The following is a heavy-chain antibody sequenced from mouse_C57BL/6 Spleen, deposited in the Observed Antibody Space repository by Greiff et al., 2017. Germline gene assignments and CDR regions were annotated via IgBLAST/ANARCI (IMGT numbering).Heavy chain of an antibody. Sequence: QVQLKQPGAELVRPGSSVKLSCKASGYTFTSYWMDWVKQRPGQGLEWIGNIYPSDSETHYNQKFKDKATLTVDKSSSTAYMQLSSLTSEDSAVYYCARLTGTGYFDVWGTGTTVTVSS. CDR2: IYPSDSET. CDR1: GYTFTSYW. D-gene: IGHD4-1*01. CDR3: ARLTGTGYFDV. J-gene: IGHJ1*03. V-gene: IGHV1-61*01.